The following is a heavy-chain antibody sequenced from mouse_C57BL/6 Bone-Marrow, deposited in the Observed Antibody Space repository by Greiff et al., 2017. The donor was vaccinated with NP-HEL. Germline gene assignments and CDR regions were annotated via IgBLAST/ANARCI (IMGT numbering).Heavy chain of an antibody. Sequence: QVQLQQSGPELVKPGASVKISCKASGYAFSSSWMNWVKQRPGKGLEWIGRIYPGDGDTNYNGKFKGKATLTADKSSSTAYMQLSSLTSEDSAVYFCAIIYYYGSSPYYYAMDYWGQGTSVTVSS. D-gene: IGHD1-1*01. CDR2: IYPGDGDT. J-gene: IGHJ4*01. CDR1: GYAFSSSW. CDR3: AIIYYYGSSPYYYAMDY. V-gene: IGHV1-82*01.